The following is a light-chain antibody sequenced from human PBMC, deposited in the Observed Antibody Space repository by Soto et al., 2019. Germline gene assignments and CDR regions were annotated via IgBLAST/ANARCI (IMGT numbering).Light chain of an antibody. J-gene: IGLJ1*01. CDR1: SSNIGAGYD. CDR2: DNI. V-gene: IGLV1-40*01. Sequence: QSVLTQPPSVSGAPGQRVTISCTGDSSNIGAGYDVHWYQQVPGTAPKLLIYDNINRPSGVPDRFSGSKSGTSASLAITGLQAEDDANYYCQSYDSSLNTYVFGTGTKVTVL. CDR3: QSYDSSLNTYV.